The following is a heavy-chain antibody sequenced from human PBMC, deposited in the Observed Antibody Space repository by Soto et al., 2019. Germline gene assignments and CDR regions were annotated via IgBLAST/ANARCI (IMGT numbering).Heavy chain of an antibody. CDR3: ARDTARDKVRIYYGMDV. V-gene: IGHV3-33*01. J-gene: IGHJ6*02. Sequence: QVQLVESGGGVVQPGRSLRLSCAASGFTFSSYGMHWVRQAPGKGLEWVAVIWDDGSNKYYADSVKGRLTISRDNSKNTLYLQMNSRRAEDTAVYYCARDTARDKVRIYYGMDVWGQGTTVTVSS. CDR1: GFTFSSYG. D-gene: IGHD3-10*01. CDR2: IWDDGSNK.